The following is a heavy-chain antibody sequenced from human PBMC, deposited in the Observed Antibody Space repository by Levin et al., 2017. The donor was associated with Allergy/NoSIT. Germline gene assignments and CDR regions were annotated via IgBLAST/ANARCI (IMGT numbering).Heavy chain of an antibody. Sequence: KVSCQASGXGCTNTVIDWVRTMPGKGLEWMGIIFLDDSDSRYNPSFQGQVTISVDRSVRTAYLQWGSLKASDTAMYYCARGGTGNTRLLDHWGQGTLVTVSS. V-gene: IGHV5-51*01. J-gene: IGHJ4*02. CDR3: ARGGTGNTRLLDH. CDR2: IFLDDSDS. D-gene: IGHD7-27*01. CDR1: GXGCTNTV.